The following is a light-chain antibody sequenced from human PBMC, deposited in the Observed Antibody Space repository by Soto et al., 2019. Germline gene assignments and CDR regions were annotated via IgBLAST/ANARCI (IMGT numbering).Light chain of an antibody. CDR2: KAS. CDR3: HQFNSYSGT. Sequence: DIQMTQSPSTLSASVGDRVTITCRASQSISNWLAWYQQKPGKAPKLLIYKASGLESGVPSRFSGSGSGTEFTLTISGLQPDDFATYFCHQFNSYSGTFGQGTKVEMK. CDR1: QSISNW. V-gene: IGKV1-5*03. J-gene: IGKJ1*01.